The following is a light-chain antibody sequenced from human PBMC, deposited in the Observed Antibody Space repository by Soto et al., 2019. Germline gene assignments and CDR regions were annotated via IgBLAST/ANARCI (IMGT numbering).Light chain of an antibody. Sequence: DIQMTQSPSSLSASVGDRVTITCRASQTMSSYVNWYQQKPGKAPKLLIDAASSLRSGVPSRFSGSGSGTDFTLTISSLQSEDFATYYCEQSYSTPYTFGQGTKLEI. CDR1: QTMSSY. J-gene: IGKJ2*01. CDR2: AAS. CDR3: EQSYSTPYT. V-gene: IGKV1-39*01.